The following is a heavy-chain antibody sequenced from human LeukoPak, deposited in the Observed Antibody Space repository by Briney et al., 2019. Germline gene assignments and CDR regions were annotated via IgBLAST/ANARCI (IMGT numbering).Heavy chain of an antibody. CDR3: ARGSIAARSCIDY. D-gene: IGHD6-6*01. J-gene: IGHJ4*02. V-gene: IGHV1-2*06. CDR1: GYTFTGYH. CDR2: INPNSGDT. Sequence: SSVKVSYKASGYTFTGYHMHWVRQAPGQGLEWMGRINPNSGDTNYAQEFLGRVTMTRDTSISTAYMELSRLRSDDTAVYYCARGSIAARSCIDYWGRGTLVTVSS.